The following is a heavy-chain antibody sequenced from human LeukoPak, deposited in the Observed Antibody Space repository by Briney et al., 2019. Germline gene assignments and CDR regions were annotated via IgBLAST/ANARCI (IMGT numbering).Heavy chain of an antibody. Sequence: GGSLRLSCAAPGFTFSSYSMNWVRQAPGKGLEWVSYISSSSSTIYYADSVKGRFTISRDNAKNSLYLQMNSLRAEDTAVYYCARLGAMAHFDYWGQGTLVTVSS. CDR2: ISSSSSTI. J-gene: IGHJ4*02. CDR1: GFTFSSYS. CDR3: ARLGAMAHFDY. V-gene: IGHV3-48*01. D-gene: IGHD1-26*01.